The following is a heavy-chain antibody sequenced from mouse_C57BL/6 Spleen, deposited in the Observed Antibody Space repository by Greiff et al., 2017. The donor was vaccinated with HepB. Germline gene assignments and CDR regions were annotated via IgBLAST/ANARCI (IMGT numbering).Heavy chain of an antibody. J-gene: IGHJ2*01. CDR2: IDPSDSET. CDR3: ARPDGSSFYFDY. V-gene: IGHV1-52*01. Sequence: QVQLQQPGAELVRPGSSVKLSCKASGYTFTSYWMHWVKQRPIQGLEWIGNIDPSDSETHYNQKFKDKATLTVDKSSSTAYMQLSSLTSEDSAVYYCARPDGSSFYFDYWGQGTTLTVSS. CDR1: GYTFTSYW. D-gene: IGHD1-1*01.